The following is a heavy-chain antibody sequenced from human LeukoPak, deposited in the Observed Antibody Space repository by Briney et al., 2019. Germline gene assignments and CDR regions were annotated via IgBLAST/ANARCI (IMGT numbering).Heavy chain of an antibody. J-gene: IGHJ4*02. D-gene: IGHD3-22*01. CDR3: AIHPSDSSGYFSY. CDR1: GYTFGSCA. Sequence: ASVKVSCKASGYTFGSCAINWVRQAPGQGLEYMGWIDTKTGNPTYAQGFTGRFVLSLDTSVSTAYLQISSLKAEDTAVYYCAIHPSDSSGYFSYWGQGALVTVSS. V-gene: IGHV7-4-1*02. CDR2: IDTKTGNP.